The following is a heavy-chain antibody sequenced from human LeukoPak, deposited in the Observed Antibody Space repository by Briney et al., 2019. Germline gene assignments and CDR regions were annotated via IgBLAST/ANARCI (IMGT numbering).Heavy chain of an antibody. CDR2: ISYDGSNK. Sequence: PGGSLRLSCAASGFTFSNYGMHWVRQAPGKGLEWVAVISYDGSNKYYADSVKGLFTISRDNSKYTLYLQMNSLRPEDTAAYYCAKGVATMSYYYYGMDVWGQGTTVTVSS. V-gene: IGHV3-30*18. D-gene: IGHD5-12*01. CDR1: GFTFSNYG. CDR3: AKGVATMSYYYYGMDV. J-gene: IGHJ6*02.